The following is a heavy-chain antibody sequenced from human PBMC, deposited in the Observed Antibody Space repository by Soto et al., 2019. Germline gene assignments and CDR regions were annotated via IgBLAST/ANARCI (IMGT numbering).Heavy chain of an antibody. CDR2: ISYDGSNK. CDR3: AKDKVPVVVTAPLDY. Sequence: QVQLVESGGGVVQPGRSLRLSCAASGFTFSSYGMQLVRQAPGKGLEWVAVISYDGSNKYYADSVKGRFTISRDNSKNTLYLQMNSLRAEDTAVYYCAKDKVPVVVTAPLDYWGQGTLVTVSS. CDR1: GFTFSSYG. V-gene: IGHV3-30*18. D-gene: IGHD2-21*02. J-gene: IGHJ4*02.